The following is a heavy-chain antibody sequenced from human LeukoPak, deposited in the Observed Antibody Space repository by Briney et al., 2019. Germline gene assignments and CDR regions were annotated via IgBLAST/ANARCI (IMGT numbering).Heavy chain of an antibody. J-gene: IGHJ5*02. D-gene: IGHD3-10*01. CDR1: GGSFSGYY. CDR3: ARRVVRGVIILSNWFDP. V-gene: IGHV4-34*01. CDR2: INHSGST. Sequence: TTSETLSLTCAVYGGSFSGYYWSWIRQPPGKGLEWIGEINHSGSTNYNPSLKSRVTISVDTSKNQFSLKLSSVTAADTAVYYCARRVVRGVIILSNWFDPWGQGTLVTVSS.